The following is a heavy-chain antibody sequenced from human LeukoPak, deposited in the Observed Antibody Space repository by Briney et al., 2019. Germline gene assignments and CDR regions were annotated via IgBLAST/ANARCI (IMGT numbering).Heavy chain of an antibody. CDR1: GYTFTGYY. D-gene: IGHD3-10*01. V-gene: IGHV1-2*02. CDR3: ATRLIADRGRFDF. CDR2: INTNSGGT. J-gene: IGHJ4*02. Sequence: ASVKVSCKASGYTFTGYYMHWVRQTPGQGLEWMGWINTNSGGTNYAPKFQGRVTMTRDTSTSTASMELSRLRSDDTAVYYCATRLIADRGRFDFWGQGTLVTVSS.